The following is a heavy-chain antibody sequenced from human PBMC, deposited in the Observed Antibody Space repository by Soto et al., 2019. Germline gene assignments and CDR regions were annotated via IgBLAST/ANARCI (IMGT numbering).Heavy chain of an antibody. V-gene: IGHV3-33*01. J-gene: IGHJ6*02. D-gene: IGHD3-16*01. CDR2: IWYDGSNK. CDR1: GCTFSLYG. Sequence: QVQLMESGGGVVQPGRSLRLSCAASGCTFSLYGMHWVRQAPGKGLEWVAVIWYDGSNKFYADSVKGRFTISRDNSKNTLYLQMNSLRDEDTAVYYCARGLRGISFYGMDVWGQGTTVIVSS. CDR3: ARGLRGISFYGMDV.